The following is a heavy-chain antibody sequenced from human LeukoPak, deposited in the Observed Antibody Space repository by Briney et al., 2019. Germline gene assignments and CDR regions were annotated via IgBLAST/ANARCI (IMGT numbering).Heavy chain of an antibody. V-gene: IGHV1-2*02. D-gene: IGHD4-17*01. CDR2: MNPNSGGT. CDR1: GYTFTSYD. J-gene: IGHJ4*02. Sequence: ASVKVSCKASGYTFTSYDINWVRQATGQGLEWMGWMNPNSGGTNYAQKFQGRVTMTRDTSISTAYMELSRLRSDDTAVYYCAPSRGDYGDYFDYWGQGTLVTVSS. CDR3: APSRGDYGDYFDY.